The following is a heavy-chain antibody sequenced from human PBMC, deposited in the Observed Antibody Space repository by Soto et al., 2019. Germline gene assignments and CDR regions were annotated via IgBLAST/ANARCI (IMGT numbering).Heavy chain of an antibody. CDR1: GGAISNYY. Sequence: PSETLSLTCTVSGGAISNYYWSWFRQPAGKRLEWIGRFYTSGGTNYNPSLKSRVTMSVDTSNNQFSLKLSSVTAADTAMYYCARRDSSSSGRGFDSWGQGILVTVSS. D-gene: IGHD6-6*01. V-gene: IGHV4-4*07. CDR2: FYTSGGT. CDR3: ARRDSSSSGRGFDS. J-gene: IGHJ4*02.